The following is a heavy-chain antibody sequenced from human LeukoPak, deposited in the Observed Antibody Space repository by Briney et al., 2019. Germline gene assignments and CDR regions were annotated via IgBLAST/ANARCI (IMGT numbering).Heavy chain of an antibody. CDR2: ISSRSSYT. CDR1: GLTYSHYY. D-gene: IGHD2-15*01. V-gene: IGHV3-11*03. J-gene: IGHJ3*02. CDR3: ARKVVGGPVGAFDI. Sequence: GGSLRLSCAAYGLTYSHYYMTWHRQAPRKGLQWVSSISSRSSYTDYADSVKGRFAIARDNAKNSLYLQMNSLGAEDTAVYYCARKVVGGPVGAFDIWGQGTMVTVSS.